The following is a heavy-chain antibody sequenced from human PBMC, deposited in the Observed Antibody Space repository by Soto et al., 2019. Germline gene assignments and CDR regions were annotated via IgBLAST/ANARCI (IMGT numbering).Heavy chain of an antibody. CDR2: ISAYNGNT. V-gene: IGHV1-18*01. Sequence: ASVKVSCKASGYTVTSYGISWVRQAPGQGLEWMGWISAYNGNTKYTQKVQGRVTMTTDTSTSTAYMELRSLRSDDTAVYYCARLNYDIVRAFDIWGQGTMVTVSS. J-gene: IGHJ3*02. D-gene: IGHD3-9*01. CDR3: ARLNYDIVRAFDI. CDR1: GYTVTSYG.